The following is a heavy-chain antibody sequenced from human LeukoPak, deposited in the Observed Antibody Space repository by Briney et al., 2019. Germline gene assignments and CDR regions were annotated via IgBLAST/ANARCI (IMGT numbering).Heavy chain of an antibody. CDR1: GFTFGSYE. Sequence: GGSLRLSCAVSGFTFGSYEMNWVRQAPGKGLEWVSYISSSGSTIYYADSVKGRFTISRDNAKNSLYLQMNSLRAEDTAVYYCARAFQELPQLYYYYYMDVWGKGTTVTVPS. CDR2: ISSSGSTI. J-gene: IGHJ6*03. D-gene: IGHD6-13*01. CDR3: ARAFQELPQLYYYYYMDV. V-gene: IGHV3-48*03.